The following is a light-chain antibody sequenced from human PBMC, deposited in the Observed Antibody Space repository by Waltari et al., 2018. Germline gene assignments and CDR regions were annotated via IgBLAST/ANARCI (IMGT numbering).Light chain of an antibody. J-gene: IGLJ2*01. V-gene: IGLV2-14*03. Sequence: QSALTQPASVSASPGQSITISCSGTSSDVGAYNYFSWYQLHPGKVPKLMIYNVYDRPAGVSDRFSGSKSSNTAARISSRVLAEDEADYSCCAYTRSDTVIFGGGTKLTVL. CDR1: SSDVGAYNY. CDR3: CAYTRSDTVI. CDR2: NVY.